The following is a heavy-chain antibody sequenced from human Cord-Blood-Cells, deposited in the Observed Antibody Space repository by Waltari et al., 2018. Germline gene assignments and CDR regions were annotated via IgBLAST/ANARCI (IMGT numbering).Heavy chain of an antibody. Sequence: QLQLQESGPGLVKPSETLSLTCTVSGGSISSSSYYWGWIRQPPGKGLEWIGSIYYSGSTYYNPSLKSRVTISVDTSKNQFSLKLSSVTAADTAVYYCASRANWGFEDYWGQGTLVTVSS. V-gene: IGHV4-39*01. J-gene: IGHJ4*02. CDR3: ASRANWGFEDY. D-gene: IGHD7-27*01. CDR2: IYYSGST. CDR1: GGSISSSSYY.